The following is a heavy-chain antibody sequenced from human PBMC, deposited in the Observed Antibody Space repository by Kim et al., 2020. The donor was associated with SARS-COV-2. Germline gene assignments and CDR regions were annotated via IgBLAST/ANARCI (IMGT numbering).Heavy chain of an antibody. CDR1: GFTVSSNY. Sequence: GGSLRLSCAASGFTVSSNYMSWVRQAPGKGLEWVSIIYSGGSTYYADSVKGRFTISRDNSRTTLYLQMNSLRAEDTAMYFCATSRPGAFDIWGQGTMVTV. V-gene: IGHV3-66*01. D-gene: IGHD6-13*01. J-gene: IGHJ3*02. CDR3: ATSRPGAFDI. CDR2: IYSGGST.